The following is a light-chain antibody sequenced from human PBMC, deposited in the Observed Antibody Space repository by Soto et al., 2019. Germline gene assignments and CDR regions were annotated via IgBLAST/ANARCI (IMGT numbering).Light chain of an antibody. Sequence: DIVMTQSPDSLAVSLGERATLSCRASQSVGTYLAWYQQKPGQAPRLLIFGASTRATGIPARFSGGGSGSEFTLTISGLQSEDFAVYSCQQYNNWPLVTFGGGTKVEIK. CDR1: QSVGTY. V-gene: IGKV3-15*01. J-gene: IGKJ4*01. CDR2: GAS. CDR3: QQYNNWPLVT.